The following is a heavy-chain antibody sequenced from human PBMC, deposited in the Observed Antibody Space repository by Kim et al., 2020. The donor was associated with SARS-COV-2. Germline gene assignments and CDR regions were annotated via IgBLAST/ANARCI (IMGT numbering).Heavy chain of an antibody. CDR3: ARDRGSYYYGSGRLLFDY. J-gene: IGHJ4*02. V-gene: IGHV4-39*07. CDR2: IYYSGST. CDR1: GGSISSSSYY. Sequence: SETLSLTCTVSGGSISSSSYYWGWIRQPPGKGLEWIGSIYYSGSTYYNPSLKSRVTISVDTSKNQFSLKLSPVTAADTAVYYCARDRGSYYYGSGRLLFDYWGQGTLVTVSS. D-gene: IGHD3-10*01.